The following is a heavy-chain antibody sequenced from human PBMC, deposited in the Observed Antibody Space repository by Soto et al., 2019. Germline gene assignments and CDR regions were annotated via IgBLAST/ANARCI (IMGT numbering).Heavy chain of an antibody. CDR2: IKSDGSVK. V-gene: IGHV3-7*03. CDR1: GITTGAYW. D-gene: IGHD3-10*01. CDR3: VAGDNADN. Sequence: EVQVVESGGALARPGESLRLSCVASGITTGAYWMAWVRQAPGRGLEWVASIKSDGSVKYYMDSLKGRFTISTDSAVISVYLQLSSLRADDTAVYFCVAGDNADNWGQGTLVTVSP. J-gene: IGHJ4*02.